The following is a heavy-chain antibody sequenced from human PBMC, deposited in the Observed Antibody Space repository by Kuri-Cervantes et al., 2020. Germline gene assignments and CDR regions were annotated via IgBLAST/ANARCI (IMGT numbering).Heavy chain of an antibody. J-gene: IGHJ4*02. V-gene: IGHV5-51*01. CDR2: IDPGDSDT. D-gene: IGHD1-7*01. CDR1: GYSFTSYW. CDR3: DRLNTGTSDF. Sequence: SCKVSGYSFTSYWIGWVRQMHGKGLEWMGIIDPGDSDTRYSPSFQGQVTIAADKSISTAYLRCSSLKASDTAMYYCDRLNTGTSDFWGQGTLVTVSS.